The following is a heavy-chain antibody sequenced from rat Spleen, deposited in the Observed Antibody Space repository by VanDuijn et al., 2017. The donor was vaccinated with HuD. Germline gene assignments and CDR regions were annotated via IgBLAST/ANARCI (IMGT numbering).Heavy chain of an antibody. J-gene: IGHJ2*01. Sequence: EVQLQESGPGLVKPSQSLSLTCSVTGYSITSNYRWKWIRKFPGNKLEWMGYINNAGSTKYKLSLKSRIYISRETSKNQFFLQVNSVTTEDTSTYYCARSSFNCGGFSHQFDYWGQGVMVTVSS. CDR2: INNAGST. D-gene: IGHD1-11*01. CDR1: GYSITSNYR. V-gene: IGHV3-3*01. CDR3: ARSSFNCGGFSHQFDY.